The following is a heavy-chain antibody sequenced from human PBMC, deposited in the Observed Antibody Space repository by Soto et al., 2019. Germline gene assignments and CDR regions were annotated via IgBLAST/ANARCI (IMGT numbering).Heavy chain of an antibody. J-gene: IGHJ6*02. V-gene: IGHV1-18*01. Sequence: GASVKVSCKASGYTFTSYGISWVRQAPGQGFEWMGWISAYNGNTNYAQKLQGRVTMTTDTSTSTAYMELRSLRSDDTAVYYCARGYYYGSGRPTPGGMDVWGQGTTVTVSS. CDR1: GYTFTSYG. CDR3: ARGYYYGSGRPTPGGMDV. CDR2: ISAYNGNT. D-gene: IGHD3-10*01.